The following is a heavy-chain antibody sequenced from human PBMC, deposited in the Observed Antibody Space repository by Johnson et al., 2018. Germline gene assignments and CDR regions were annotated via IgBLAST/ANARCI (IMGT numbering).Heavy chain of an antibody. CDR2: IWYDGSNK. D-gene: IGHD5-18*01. CDR3: ARARSWGIQLYYYFYGMDV. CDR1: GFTFSSYG. J-gene: IGHJ6*02. V-gene: IGHV3-33*01. Sequence: QVQLVQSGGGVVQPGRSLRLSCAASGFTFSSYGMHWVRPAPGKGLEWVAVIWYDGSNKYYADSVKGRFTISRDNSKNTLYLQMNSLRAEDTAVYYCARARSWGIQLYYYFYGMDVWGQGTTVTGSS.